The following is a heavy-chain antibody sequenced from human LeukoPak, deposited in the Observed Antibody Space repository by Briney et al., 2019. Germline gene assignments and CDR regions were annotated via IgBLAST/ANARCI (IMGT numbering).Heavy chain of an antibody. CDR1: GFTFSSYW. V-gene: IGHV3-7*03. J-gene: IGHJ4*02. CDR3: ARVRWYYNDSSGYYSPCYFDY. Sequence: GGSLRLSCAASGFTFSSYWMSWVRQAPGKGLEWVANIKQDGSEKYYVDSVKGRFTISRDNAKNSLYLQMNSLRAEDTAVYYCARVRWYYNDSSGYYSPCYFDYWGQGTLVTVSS. D-gene: IGHD3-22*01. CDR2: IKQDGSEK.